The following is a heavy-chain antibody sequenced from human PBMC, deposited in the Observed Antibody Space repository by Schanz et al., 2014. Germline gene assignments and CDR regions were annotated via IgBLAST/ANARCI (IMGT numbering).Heavy chain of an antibody. Sequence: QVQLVQSGAEVKKPGASVRVSCKASGYTFTTYAMSWVRHAPGQGLEWMGWISVYNHNKEYDQKFQGRVTMTTDTSTSTAYMALTDLRSDDTAVYYCARDRRFFDRDDLYYFDSWGQGTLVTVSS. CDR1: GYTFTTYA. CDR2: ISVYNHNK. J-gene: IGHJ4*02. CDR3: ARDRRFFDRDDLYYFDS. D-gene: IGHD3-3*01. V-gene: IGHV1-18*01.